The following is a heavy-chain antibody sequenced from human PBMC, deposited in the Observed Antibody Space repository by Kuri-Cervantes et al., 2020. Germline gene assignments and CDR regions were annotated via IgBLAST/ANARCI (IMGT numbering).Heavy chain of an antibody. CDR2: IKHSGST. D-gene: IGHD2-2*01. V-gene: IGHV4-34*01. J-gene: IGHJ6*03. Sequence: SETLSLTCAVYGGSFSGYYWSWIRQPPGKGLGWIGEIKHSGSTNYNPSLKSRVTISVDLSKNQSSLKLSSVAAADTAVYYCARGLCSSTSCYMDVWGKGTTVTVSS. CDR1: GGSFSGYY. CDR3: ARGLCSSTSCYMDV.